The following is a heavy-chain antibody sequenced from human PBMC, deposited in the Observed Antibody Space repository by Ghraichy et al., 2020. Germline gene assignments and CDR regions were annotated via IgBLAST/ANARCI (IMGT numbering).Heavy chain of an antibody. J-gene: IGHJ3*02. CDR3: AKDLIESLYGDHNRDDGAFDI. Sequence: GGSLRLSCAASGFTFSSYAMSWVRQAPGKGLEWVSAISGSGGSTYYADSVKGRFTISRDNSKNTLYLQMNSLRAEDTAVYYCAKDLIESLYGDHNRDDGAFDIWGQGTMVTVSS. D-gene: IGHD4-17*01. CDR1: GFTFSSYA. V-gene: IGHV3-23*01. CDR2: ISGSGGST.